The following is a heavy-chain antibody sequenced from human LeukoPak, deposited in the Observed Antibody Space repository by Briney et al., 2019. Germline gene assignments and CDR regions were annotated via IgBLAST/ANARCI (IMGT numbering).Heavy chain of an antibody. CDR2: ISGSGDST. CDR3: AKRLSFGVAIGDFDY. Sequence: GGSLRLSCAASGFTFSNYAMSWVRQAPGKGLEWVSAISGSGDSTYYADSVKGRFTISRDSSMETLYLQMNSLRAEDAATYFCAKRLSFGVAIGDFDYWGQGTLVTVSS. CDR1: GFTFSNYA. D-gene: IGHD3-3*01. V-gene: IGHV3-23*01. J-gene: IGHJ4*02.